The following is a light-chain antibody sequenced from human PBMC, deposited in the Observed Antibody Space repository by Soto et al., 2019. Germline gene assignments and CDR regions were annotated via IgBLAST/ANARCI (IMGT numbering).Light chain of an antibody. Sequence: QSVLTQPASVSGSPGQSVTMSCTGTSSDVGGDHYVSWYQQHPGKAPKLMIYDVSNRPSGVSNRFSGSKSGNTASLTISGLQAEDEADYFCSSYTSSNTVVFGGGTKVTVL. V-gene: IGLV2-14*03. CDR2: DVS. CDR3: SSYTSSNTVV. CDR1: SSDVGGDHY. J-gene: IGLJ2*01.